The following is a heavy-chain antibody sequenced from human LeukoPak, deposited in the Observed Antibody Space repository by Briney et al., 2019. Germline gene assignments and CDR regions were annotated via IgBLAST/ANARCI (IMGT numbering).Heavy chain of an antibody. CDR1: GFTFSSYS. CDR2: ISSSSSYI. V-gene: IGHV3-21*01. CDR3: ARERWLQFPDAFDI. D-gene: IGHD5-24*01. Sequence: GGSLRLSCAASGFTFSSYSMNWVRQAPGKGLEWVSSISSSSSYIYYADSVKGRFTISRDNAKNSLYLQMNSLRAEDTAVYYCARERWLQFPDAFDIWGQGTMVTVSS. J-gene: IGHJ3*02.